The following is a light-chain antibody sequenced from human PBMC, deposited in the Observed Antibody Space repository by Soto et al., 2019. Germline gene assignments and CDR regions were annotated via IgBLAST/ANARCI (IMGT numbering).Light chain of an antibody. J-gene: IGKJ4*01. CDR3: QQANSFPVT. CDR1: QSISPW. CDR2: DAS. Sequence: DIQMTQSPSTLSASVGDRVTITCRASQSISPWLAWYQQKPGKAPKLLIFDASNLESGVPSRFSGSGSGTEFTLTISSLQPEDFATYYCQQANSFPVTFGGGTKVDIK. V-gene: IGKV1-5*01.